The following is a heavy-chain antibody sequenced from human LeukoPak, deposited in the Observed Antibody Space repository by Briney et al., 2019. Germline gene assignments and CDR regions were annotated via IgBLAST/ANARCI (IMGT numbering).Heavy chain of an antibody. CDR3: ARDHEPTDATTVTTYYYYGMDV. CDR1: GYTFTSYG. J-gene: IGHJ6*02. V-gene: IGHV1-18*01. CDR2: ISAYNGNT. D-gene: IGHD4-17*01. Sequence: ASVKVSCKASGYTFTSYGISWVQQAPGQGLEWMGWISAYNGNTNYAQKLQGRVTMTTDTSTSTAYMELRSLRSDDTAVYYCARDHEPTDATTVTTYYYYGMDVWGQGTTVTVSS.